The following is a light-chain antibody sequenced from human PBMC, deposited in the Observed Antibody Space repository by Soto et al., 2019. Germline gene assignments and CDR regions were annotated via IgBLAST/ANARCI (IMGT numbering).Light chain of an antibody. V-gene: IGKV1-12*01. Sequence: DIQMTQSPSAVAASVGDRVTITCRASQNISAWLAWYQQKPGEAPKLLIYAASSLQTGVPPRFSGSGSGTDFTLTIRSLRPEDFATYYCQQASSFPRTFGPGTKVDLK. J-gene: IGKJ3*01. CDR1: QNISAW. CDR3: QQASSFPRT. CDR2: AAS.